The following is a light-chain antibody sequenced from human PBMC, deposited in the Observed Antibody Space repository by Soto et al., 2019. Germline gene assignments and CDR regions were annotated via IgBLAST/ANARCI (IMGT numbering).Light chain of an antibody. J-gene: IGLJ3*02. CDR2: SSN. CDR3: AAWDDNLNGPV. Sequence: QSVLTQPPSASGAPGQRVTISCSGSSSNVQSNTVNWYQQLPGTAPKLLIYSSNQRPSGVSDRFSGSKSATSASLAISGLQSEDEADYYCAAWDDNLNGPVFGGGTKVTVL. V-gene: IGLV1-44*01. CDR1: SSNVQSNT.